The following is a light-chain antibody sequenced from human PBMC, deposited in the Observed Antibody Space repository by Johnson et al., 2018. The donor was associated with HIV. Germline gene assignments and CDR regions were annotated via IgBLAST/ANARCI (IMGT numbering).Light chain of an antibody. Sequence: QSVLTQPPSVSAAPGQKVAISCSGSSSNIGNNYVSWYQQLQGTAPKLLIYENNKRPSGIPDRFSGSTSGTSATLGITGLQTGAEADYDCGTLDCSLSAYVFGTGTKVTVL. J-gene: IGLJ1*01. CDR1: SSNIGNNY. CDR2: ENN. V-gene: IGLV1-51*02. CDR3: GTLDCSLSAYV.